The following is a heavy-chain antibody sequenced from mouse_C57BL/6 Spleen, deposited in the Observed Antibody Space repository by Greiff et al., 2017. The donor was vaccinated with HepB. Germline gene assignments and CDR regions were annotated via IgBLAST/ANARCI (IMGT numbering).Heavy chain of an antibody. CDR1: GYSFTDYN. J-gene: IGHJ4*01. Sequence: EVQLQQSGPELVKPGASVKISCKASGYSFTDYNLNWVKQSNGKSLEWIGVINPNYGTTSYNQKFKGKATLTVDQSSSTAYMQLNSLTSEDSAVYYCARETTVVAPPYYYAMDYWGQGTSVTVSS. D-gene: IGHD1-1*01. CDR2: INPNYGTT. V-gene: IGHV1-39*01. CDR3: ARETTVVAPPYYYAMDY.